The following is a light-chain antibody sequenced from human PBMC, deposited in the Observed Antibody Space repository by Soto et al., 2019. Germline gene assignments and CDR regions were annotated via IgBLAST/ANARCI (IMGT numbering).Light chain of an antibody. V-gene: IGKV1-5*03. J-gene: IGKJ2*01. CDR3: QQYNSYSPYT. CDR2: KAS. Sequence: DIQMTQSPSTLSASVGDRVTITCRASQSISSWLVWYQQKPGKAPKLLIYKASSLESGVPSTFTGSGSGTEFTLTISSLQPDDFATYYCQQYNSYSPYTFGQGTKLEIK. CDR1: QSISSW.